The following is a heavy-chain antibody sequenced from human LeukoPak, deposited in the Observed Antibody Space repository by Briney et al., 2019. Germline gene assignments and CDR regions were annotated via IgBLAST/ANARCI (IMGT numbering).Heavy chain of an antibody. D-gene: IGHD3-16*01. CDR3: AKDYLSSHYDYVWGTPTPMDY. V-gene: IGHV3-23*01. CDR1: GFTFNRNV. Sequence: GGSLRLSCAASGFTFNRNVMSWVRQAPGKGLEWVSAIIDDGGSTYYADSVKGRFSISRDNSKNTVYLQMNSLRAEDTAVYYCAKDYLSSHYDYVWGTPTPMDYWGQGTLVTVSS. CDR2: IIDDGGST. J-gene: IGHJ4*02.